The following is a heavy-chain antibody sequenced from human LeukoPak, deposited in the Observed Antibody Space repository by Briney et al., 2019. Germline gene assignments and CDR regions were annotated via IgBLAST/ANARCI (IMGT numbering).Heavy chain of an antibody. CDR1: GFTFSSYA. D-gene: IGHD2-2*01. J-gene: IGHJ6*03. CDR3: AKDGFCSSTSCYLTHYYYYMDV. V-gene: IGHV3-23*01. CDR2: ISGSGGST. Sequence: GGSLRLSCAASGFTFSSYAMSWVRQAPGKGLEWVSAISGSGGSTYYADSVKGRFTISRGNSKNTLYLQMNSLRAEDTAVYYCAKDGFCSSTSCYLTHYYYYMDVWGKGTTVTVSS.